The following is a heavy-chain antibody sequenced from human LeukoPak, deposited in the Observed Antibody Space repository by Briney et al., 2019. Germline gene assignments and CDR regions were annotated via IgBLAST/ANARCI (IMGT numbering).Heavy chain of an antibody. J-gene: IGHJ4*02. CDR2: INHSGST. V-gene: IGHV4-39*07. CDR1: GGSISTSNYY. D-gene: IGHD2-2*01. CDR3: ARLAGKRYCSSTSCYRGGLDY. Sequence: SETLSLTCTVSGGSISTSNYYWSWIRQPPGKGLEWIGEINHSGSTNYNPSLKSRVTISVDTSKNQFSLKLSSVTAADTAVYYCARLAGKRYCSSTSCYRGGLDYWGQGTLVTVSS.